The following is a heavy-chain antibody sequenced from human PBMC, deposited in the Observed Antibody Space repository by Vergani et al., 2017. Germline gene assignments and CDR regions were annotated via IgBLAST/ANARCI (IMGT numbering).Heavy chain of an antibody. CDR2: IYYSGST. CDR1: GGSISSGGYY. J-gene: IGHJ4*02. Sequence: QVQLQESGPGLVKPSQTLSLTCTVSGGSISSGGYYWSWIRQHPGKGLEWIGDIYYSGSTYYTPSLKSRVTISVDTSKNQFSLKLSSVTAADTAVYYCARSGTTWAEGHFDYWGQGTLVTVSS. D-gene: IGHD1-26*01. CDR3: ARSGTTWAEGHFDY. V-gene: IGHV4-31*03.